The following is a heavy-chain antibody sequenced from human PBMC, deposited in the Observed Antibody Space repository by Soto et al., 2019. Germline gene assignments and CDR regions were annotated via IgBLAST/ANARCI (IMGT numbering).Heavy chain of an antibody. D-gene: IGHD3-16*01. CDR1: GFTFSSYA. J-gene: IGHJ4*02. Sequence: EVQLLESGGGLVQPGGSLRLSCAASGFTFSSYAMSWVRQAPGKGLEWVSAISGSGDSTFYADSVKGRFTISRDNSKNTLYLQMNSLRAEDTAVYYCAKREWGTYYFDSWGQGTLVTVSS. CDR2: ISGSGDST. V-gene: IGHV3-23*01. CDR3: AKREWGTYYFDS.